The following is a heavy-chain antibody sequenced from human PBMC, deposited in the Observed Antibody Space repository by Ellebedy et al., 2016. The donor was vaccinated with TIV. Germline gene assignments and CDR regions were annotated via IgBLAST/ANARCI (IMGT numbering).Heavy chain of an antibody. CDR2: ISWNSNSI. CDR3: AKDRSHGSGFFDL. CDR1: GFRFDDYA. D-gene: IGHD6-19*01. V-gene: IGHV3-9*01. J-gene: IGHJ4*02. Sequence: PGGSLRLSCAASGFRFDDYAMHWVRRVPGKGLEWVAAISWNSNSIGYGDSVKGRFTVSRDNAKSSLYLHMANVRDGDTAFYHCAKDRSHGSGFFDLWGPGILVTVSS.